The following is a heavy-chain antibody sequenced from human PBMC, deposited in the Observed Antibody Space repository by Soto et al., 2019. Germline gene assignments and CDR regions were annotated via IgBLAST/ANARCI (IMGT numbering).Heavy chain of an antibody. Sequence: EVQLVESGGGLVQPGESLRLSCTASGFTFSSSWIHWVRQAPGKGLEWVSRINADGSVTNYADSVKGRFTVSRDNAKNTLYLPMTSLRAEDTAVYFCATAGSYRFDYWGQGTLVTVSS. CDR1: GFTFSSSW. CDR2: INADGSVT. D-gene: IGHD3-10*01. J-gene: IGHJ4*02. V-gene: IGHV3-74*01. CDR3: ATAGSYRFDY.